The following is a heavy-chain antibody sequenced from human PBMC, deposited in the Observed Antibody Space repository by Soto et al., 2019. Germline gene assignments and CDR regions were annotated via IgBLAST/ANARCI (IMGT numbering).Heavy chain of an antibody. CDR3: ARDGGRHSGGIDY. J-gene: IGHJ4*02. CDR2: IIPIFGTA. D-gene: IGHD1-26*01. Sequence: QVQLVQSGAGVKKPGSSVKVSCKASGGCFSSYSINWVRQAPGQGLEWMGEIIPIFGTANYAQKFQGRVTITADESTSTAYMELSSLRSEDTAVYYCARDGGRHSGGIDYWGQGTLVTVSS. V-gene: IGHV1-69*01. CDR1: GGCFSSYS.